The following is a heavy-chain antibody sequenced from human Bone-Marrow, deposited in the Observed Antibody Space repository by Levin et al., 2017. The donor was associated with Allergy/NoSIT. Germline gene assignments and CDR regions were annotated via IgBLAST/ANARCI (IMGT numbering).Heavy chain of an antibody. V-gene: IGHV3-23*01. CDR3: AKDRRVLTGYYPEVFDY. CDR2: LSGTGGST. Sequence: LSLTCAASGFIFSSYAMSWVRQAPGKGLEWVSALSGTGGSTYYPDSVKGRFTISRDNSKNTLYLQMNNLRAEDTAVYYCAKDRRVLTGYYPEVFDYWGQGTLVTVSS. CDR1: GFIFSSYA. D-gene: IGHD3-9*01. J-gene: IGHJ4*02.